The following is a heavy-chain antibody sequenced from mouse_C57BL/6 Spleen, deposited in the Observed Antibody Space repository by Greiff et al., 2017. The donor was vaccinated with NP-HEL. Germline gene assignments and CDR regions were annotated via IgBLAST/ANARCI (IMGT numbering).Heavy chain of an antibody. Sequence: VKLMESGAELVKPGASVKISCKASGYAFSSYWMNWVKQRPGKGLEWIGQIYPGDGDTNYNGKFKGKATLTADKSSSTAYMQLSSLTSEDSAVYFCARAFYDGYLFDYWGQGTTLTVSS. CDR3: ARAFYDGYLFDY. CDR2: IYPGDGDT. D-gene: IGHD2-3*01. J-gene: IGHJ2*01. CDR1: GYAFSSYW. V-gene: IGHV1-80*01.